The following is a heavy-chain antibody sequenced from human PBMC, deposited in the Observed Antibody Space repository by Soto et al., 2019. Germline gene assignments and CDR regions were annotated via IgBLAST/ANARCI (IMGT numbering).Heavy chain of an antibody. CDR1: GYTFSDYK. CDR2: INPKSDVT. V-gene: IGHV1-2*02. J-gene: IGHJ5*02. Sequence: ASVEVSCKASGYTFSDYKIHWLRQAPGQGLEWMGWINPKSDVTNYAHKFKDRVTMTRDTSTSTVYMDLSRLTFDDTAVYYCARGAMLSAAISTSFDPWGQGTQVTVS. D-gene: IGHD2-2*01. CDR3: ARGAMLSAAISTSFDP.